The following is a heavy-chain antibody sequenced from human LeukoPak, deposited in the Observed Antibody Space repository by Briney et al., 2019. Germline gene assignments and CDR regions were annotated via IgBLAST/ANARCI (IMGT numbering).Heavy chain of an antibody. Sequence: SETLSLTCTVSGGSISSHYRSWIRQPPGKGLEWIGYIHYSGSANYNPSLKSRVTISVETSKNQFSLKLSSVTAADTAVFYRAREYMGENKEGEKYYYRSGSDYFNWFDPWGQGTLVTVSS. D-gene: IGHD3-10*01. CDR1: GGSISSHY. J-gene: IGHJ5*02. CDR3: AREYMGENKEGEKYYYRSGSDYFNWFDP. V-gene: IGHV4-59*11. CDR2: IHYSGSA.